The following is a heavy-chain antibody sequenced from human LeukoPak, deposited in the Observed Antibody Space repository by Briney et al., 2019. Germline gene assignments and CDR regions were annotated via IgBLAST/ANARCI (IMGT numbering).Heavy chain of an antibody. Sequence: GGSLRFSCAASGFPFNNFAMSWVRQAPGKGLEWVSAINRDSGSTYYADSVRGRFIISRDNSKNTLYLHMSSLRAEDTAVYYCAKEPRGSSSRLIYFDYWGQGTLVTVSS. D-gene: IGHD6-13*01. CDR1: GFPFNNFA. CDR2: INRDSGST. V-gene: IGHV3-23*01. J-gene: IGHJ4*02. CDR3: AKEPRGSSSRLIYFDY.